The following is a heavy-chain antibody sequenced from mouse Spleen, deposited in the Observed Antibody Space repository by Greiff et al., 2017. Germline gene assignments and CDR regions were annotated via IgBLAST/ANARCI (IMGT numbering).Heavy chain of an antibody. J-gene: IGHJ2*01. D-gene: IGHD2-10*01. CDR1: GYTFTDYN. Sequence: VQLQQSGPELVKPGASVKIPCKASGYTFTDYNMDWVKQSHGKSLEWIGDINPNNGGTSYNQKFKGKATLTVNKSSSTAYMELRSLTSEDSAVYYCARAYYGNYDYWGQGTTLTVSS. V-gene: IGHV1-22*01. CDR3: ARAYYGNYDY. CDR2: INPNNGGT.